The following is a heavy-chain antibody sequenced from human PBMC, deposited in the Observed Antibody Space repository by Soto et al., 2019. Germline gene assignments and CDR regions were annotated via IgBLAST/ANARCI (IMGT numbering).Heavy chain of an antibody. D-gene: IGHD6-13*01. CDR2: ISAYNGNI. CDR1: AYTCTNYG. V-gene: IGHV1-18*01. J-gene: IGHJ4*02. Sequence: QVQLVQSGGEVKKPGASVKVSCKASAYTCTNYGISWVRQAPGQRREWMGWISAYNGNINYAHKIRGRVTMTKTTSTSSAYLEVRSLRSDDTAVYYCARSGSSWNLREFDSWGQGPLVTVSS. CDR3: ARSGSSWNLREFDS.